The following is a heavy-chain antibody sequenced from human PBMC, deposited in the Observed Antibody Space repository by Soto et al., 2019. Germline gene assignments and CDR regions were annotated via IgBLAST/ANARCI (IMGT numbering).Heavy chain of an antibody. D-gene: IGHD6-13*01. CDR2: VHYSGST. Sequence: PSETLSLTCAVSGYSISSGYYWGCIRQPPGKGLEWIGSVHYSGSTYYNPSLKSRVTISIDTSKNQISLKLTSVTAADTAVYYCARVDNIVAVKWFDPWGQGTLVTVSS. V-gene: IGHV4-38-2*01. CDR1: GYSISSGYY. J-gene: IGHJ5*02. CDR3: ARVDNIVAVKWFDP.